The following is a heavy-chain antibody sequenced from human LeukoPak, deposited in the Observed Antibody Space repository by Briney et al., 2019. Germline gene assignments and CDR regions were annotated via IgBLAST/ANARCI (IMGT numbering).Heavy chain of an antibody. CDR2: IYYSGST. CDR3: ARGPTVNYYYYGMDV. D-gene: IGHD4-11*01. V-gene: IGHV4-59*01. J-gene: IGHJ6*04. CDR1: GRSISSYY. Sequence: PSETLSLTCTVSGRSISSYYWSWIRQPPGKGLDWIGYIYYSGSTNYNPSLKSRVTISIDTSNSQFSLKLSSVTAADTAVYYCARGPTVNYYYYGMDVWGKGTTVTVSS.